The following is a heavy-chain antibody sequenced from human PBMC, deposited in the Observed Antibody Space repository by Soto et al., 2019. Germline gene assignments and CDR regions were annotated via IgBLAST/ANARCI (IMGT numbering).Heavy chain of an antibody. CDR1: GGSISSGDYY. CDR2: IYYSGST. D-gene: IGHD2-15*01. CDR3: ARFSVVTVTHAFDI. V-gene: IGHV4-30-4*01. Sequence: QVQLQESGPGLVKPSQTLSLTCTVSGGSISSGDYYWSWIRQPPGKGLEWIGYIYYSGSTYYNPSLTCRVTISVDTTKNQFSLKLSSVTAADTAVYYCARFSVVTVTHAFDIWGQGTMVTVSS. J-gene: IGHJ3*02.